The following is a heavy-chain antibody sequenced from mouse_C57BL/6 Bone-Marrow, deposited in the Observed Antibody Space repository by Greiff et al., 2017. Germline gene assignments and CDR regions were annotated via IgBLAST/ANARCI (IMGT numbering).Heavy chain of an antibody. J-gene: IGHJ2*01. CDR3: TPITTVVVDY. D-gene: IGHD1-1*01. V-gene: IGHV14-4*01. CDR2: IDPENGDT. CDR1: GFNIKDDY. Sequence: SGAELVRPGASVKLSCTASGFNIKDDYMHXVKQRPEQGLEWIGWIDPENGDTEYASKFQGKATITADTSSNTAYLQLSSLTSEDTAVYYCTPITTVVVDYWGQGTTLTVSS.